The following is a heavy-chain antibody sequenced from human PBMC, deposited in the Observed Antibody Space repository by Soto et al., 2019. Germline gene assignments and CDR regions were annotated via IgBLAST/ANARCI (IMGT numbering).Heavy chain of an antibody. J-gene: IGHJ5*02. Sequence: SVKVSCNGSGCTFSSYAISWVRQAPGQGLEWMGGIIPIFGTANYAQKFQGRVTITADESTSTAYTELSSLRSEDTAVYYCARCLGGYNFYNWFDPWGQGTLVTVSS. D-gene: IGHD5-12*01. CDR2: IIPIFGTA. V-gene: IGHV1-69*13. CDR1: GCTFSSYA. CDR3: ARCLGGYNFYNWFDP.